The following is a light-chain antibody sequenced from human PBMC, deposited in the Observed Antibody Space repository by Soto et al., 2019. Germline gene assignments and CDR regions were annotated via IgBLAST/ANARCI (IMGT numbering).Light chain of an antibody. J-gene: IGKJ3*01. Sequence: DIQMTQSPSSLSASVGDRVTITCQASQDISNYLNWYQQKPGKAPKLLIYDASNLETGVTSRFSGSGSGTDFTFTISSLQHEDIATYYCQQYDNRPPFTFGPGTKVDIK. CDR3: QQYDNRPPFT. V-gene: IGKV1-33*01. CDR2: DAS. CDR1: QDISNY.